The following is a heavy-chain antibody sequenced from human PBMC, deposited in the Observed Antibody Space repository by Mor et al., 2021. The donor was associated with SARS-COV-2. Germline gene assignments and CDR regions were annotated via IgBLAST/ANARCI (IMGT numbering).Heavy chain of an antibody. V-gene: IGHV1-2*02. CDR2: INTNSGVT. Sequence: VRQAPGQGLEWMAWINTNSGVTKDAQKFQGRVTMTSDTSSSTVYLELNSLRPDDTAVYYCARGDEGVFDYWGQGT. CDR3: ARGDEGVFDY. D-gene: IGHD2-21*01. J-gene: IGHJ4*02.